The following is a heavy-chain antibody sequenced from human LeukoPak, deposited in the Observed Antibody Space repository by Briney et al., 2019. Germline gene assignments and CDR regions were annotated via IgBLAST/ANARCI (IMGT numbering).Heavy chain of an antibody. CDR3: ARDQPDYDYVWGSYRSIDY. Sequence: ASVKVSCKASGYTFTSYGISWVRQAPGQGLEWTGWISAYNGNTNYAQKLQGRVTMTTDTSTSTAYMELRSLRSDDTAVYYCARDQPDYDYVWGSYRSIDYWGQGTLVTVSS. J-gene: IGHJ4*02. CDR2: ISAYNGNT. V-gene: IGHV1-18*01. D-gene: IGHD3-16*02. CDR1: GYTFTSYG.